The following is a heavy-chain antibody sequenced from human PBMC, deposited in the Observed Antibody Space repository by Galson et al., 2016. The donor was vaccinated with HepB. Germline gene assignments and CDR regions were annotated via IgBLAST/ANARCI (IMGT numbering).Heavy chain of an antibody. CDR3: ARENHYVLDV. CDR2: LTTDGII. J-gene: IGHJ6*02. V-gene: IGHV3-74*01. CDR1: GFPFSAYW. D-gene: IGHD1-14*01. Sequence: SLRLSCAVTGFPFSAYWMQWVRQVPGKGLVWVSRLTTDGIIGYADSVMGRFTISRDNAKNTLYLHMDSLRAEDTAVYCCARENHYVLDVGGQGTTVTVSS.